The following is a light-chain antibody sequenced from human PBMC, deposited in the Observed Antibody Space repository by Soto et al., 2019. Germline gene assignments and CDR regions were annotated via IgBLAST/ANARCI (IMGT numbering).Light chain of an antibody. Sequence: QSVLTQSPSASASLGASVKLTCTLSSGHSSYAIAWHQQQPEKGPRYLMKLNSDGSHSRGDGIPDRFSGSSSGAERYLTISSLQSEADADYYCQTWGTGIHVFGTGTKLTVL. J-gene: IGLJ1*01. CDR1: SGHSSYA. CDR2: LNSDGSH. CDR3: QTWGTGIHV. V-gene: IGLV4-69*01.